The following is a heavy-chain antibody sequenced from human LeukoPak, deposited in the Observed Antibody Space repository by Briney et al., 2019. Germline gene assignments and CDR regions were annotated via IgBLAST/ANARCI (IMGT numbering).Heavy chain of an antibody. CDR2: ISYDGSNK. J-gene: IGHJ4*02. CDR3: ARDLSRYYNDY. Sequence: GRSLRLSCAASGFTFSSYSIHWVRQAPGKGLEWVAVISYDGSNKYYADSVKGRFTISRDNAKNSLYLQMNSLRAEDTAVYYCARDLSRYYNDYCGQGTLVTVSS. CDR1: GFTFSSYS. V-gene: IGHV3-30*03.